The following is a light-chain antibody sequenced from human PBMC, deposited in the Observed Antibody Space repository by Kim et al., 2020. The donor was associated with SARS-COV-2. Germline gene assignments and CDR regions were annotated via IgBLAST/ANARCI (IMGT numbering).Light chain of an antibody. CDR3: NSRDSSGNHRVV. CDR2: GKN. V-gene: IGLV3-19*01. CDR1: SLRSYY. J-gene: IGLJ2*01. Sequence: LGQTVRITCQGDSLRSYYASWYQQKPGQAPVLVIYGKNNRPSGIPDRFSGSSSGNTASLTITGAQAEDEADHYCNSRDSSGNHRVVFGGGTQLTVL.